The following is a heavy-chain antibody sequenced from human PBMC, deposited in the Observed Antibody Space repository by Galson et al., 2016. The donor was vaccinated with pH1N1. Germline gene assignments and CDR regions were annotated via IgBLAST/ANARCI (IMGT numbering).Heavy chain of an antibody. V-gene: IGHV2-5*02. CDR2: IYWDDDK. D-gene: IGHD2-21*02. CDR3: APTPDCGPDCSPFDF. J-gene: IGHJ4*02. CDR1: GFSLKTSGVG. Sequence: PAQVKPTQILTLTCSFSGFSLKTSGVGVGWLRQPPGKALEWLAIIYWDDDKRYSPSLRTRLTITQYTSRNQVVPTRTDMHPADTATYYCAPTPDCGPDCSPFDFWGQGTLVTVSS.